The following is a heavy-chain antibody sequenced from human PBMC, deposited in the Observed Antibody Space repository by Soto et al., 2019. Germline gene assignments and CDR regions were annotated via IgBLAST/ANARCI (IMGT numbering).Heavy chain of an antibody. D-gene: IGHD3-22*01. CDR3: ARGGAGHSSGYYPKGPETFEY. J-gene: IGHJ4*02. Sequence: SETLSLTCAVYGGSFSGYYWRWIRQPPGKGLEWIGEINHSGSTNYNPSLKSRVTISVDTSKNQFSLKLSSVTAADTAVYYCARGGAGHSSGYYPKGPETFEYWGQGTLVTVS. V-gene: IGHV4-34*01. CDR1: GGSFSGYY. CDR2: INHSGST.